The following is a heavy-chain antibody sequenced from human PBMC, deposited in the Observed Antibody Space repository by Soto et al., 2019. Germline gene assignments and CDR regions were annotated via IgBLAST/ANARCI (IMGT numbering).Heavy chain of an antibody. D-gene: IGHD3-10*01. V-gene: IGHV4-31*03. CDR3: ARRRLSMVRGVSDWFDP. CDR1: GGSISSGGYY. Sequence: QVQLQESGPGLVKPSQTLSLTCTVSGGSISSGGYYWSWIRQHPGKGLEWIGYIYYSGSTYYNPSLKSRVSISVDTSKNHFALKLSAVTEADTAVYYCARRRLSMVRGVSDWFDPWGQGTLVTVSS. J-gene: IGHJ5*02. CDR2: IYYSGST.